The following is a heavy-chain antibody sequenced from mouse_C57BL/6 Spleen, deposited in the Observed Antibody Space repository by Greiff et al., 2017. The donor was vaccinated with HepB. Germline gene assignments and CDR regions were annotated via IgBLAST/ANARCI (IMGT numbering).Heavy chain of an antibody. CDR2: IWSGGST. J-gene: IGHJ3*01. Sequence: QVQLKESGPGLVQPSQSLSITCTVSGFSLTSYGVHWVRQSPGKGLEWLGVIWSGGSTDYNAAFISRLSISKDNSKSQVFFKMNSLQADDTAIYYCASYGYDGTLFAYWGQGTLVTVSA. V-gene: IGHV2-2*01. CDR1: GFSLTSYG. D-gene: IGHD2-2*01. CDR3: ASYGYDGTLFAY.